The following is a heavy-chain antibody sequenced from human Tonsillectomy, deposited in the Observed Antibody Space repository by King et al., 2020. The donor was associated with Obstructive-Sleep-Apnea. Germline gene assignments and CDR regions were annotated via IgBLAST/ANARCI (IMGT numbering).Heavy chain of an antibody. V-gene: IGHV3-33*08. Sequence: VQLVESGGGVVHPGRSLRLSCVASGFTFNNYAMHWVRQAPGKGLEWVAVIWYDGSDKQYADSVVGRFTISRDDSKNMVSLQMTDLRADDTAVYYCARVLQPMVLTPLTYWRQGSLVTVSS. CDR2: IWYDGSDK. J-gene: IGHJ4*02. CDR3: ARVLQPMVLTPLTY. CDR1: GFTFNNYA. D-gene: IGHD4-23*01.